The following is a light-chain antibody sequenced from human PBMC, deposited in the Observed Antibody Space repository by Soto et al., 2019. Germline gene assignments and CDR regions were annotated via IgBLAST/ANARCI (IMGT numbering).Light chain of an antibody. J-gene: IGKJ5*01. CDR2: AAS. CDR1: QGISQY. Sequence: DVHLTQSPSLLSASVGDRVTITCRASQGISQYVAWYQVKPGKVPKLLIYAASTLESGVPSRFSGTVSGTEFSLTITSLQPEDVATYYCQKLFSAPITFGQGTQLEIK. CDR3: QKLFSAPIT. V-gene: IGKV1-9*01.